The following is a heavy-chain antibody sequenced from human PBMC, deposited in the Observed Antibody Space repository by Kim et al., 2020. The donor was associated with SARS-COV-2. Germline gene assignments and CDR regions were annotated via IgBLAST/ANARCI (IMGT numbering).Heavy chain of an antibody. V-gene: IGHV4-39*01. CDR1: GVSIRSSSYY. J-gene: IGHJ5*02. Sequence: SETLSLTCTVSGVSIRSSSYYWGWIRQPPGKGLEWIGSISFSGSTYYNPSLKIRLTISVDTSQNQFSLNLGSVTAADTAVYYCARHGFNPFPVDPWGQGTLVTVSS. CDR2: ISFSGST. D-gene: IGHD2-21*01. CDR3: ARHGFNPFPVDP.